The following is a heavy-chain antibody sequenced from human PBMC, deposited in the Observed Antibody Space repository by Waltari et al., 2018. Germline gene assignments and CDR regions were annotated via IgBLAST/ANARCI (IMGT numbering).Heavy chain of an antibody. V-gene: IGHV7-4-1*02. D-gene: IGHD7-27*01. CDR2: INTNTGNP. CDR3: ARAGPMGTERAFDI. J-gene: IGHJ3*02. CDR1: GYTFTSYA. Sequence: VSCKASGYTFTSYAMNWVRQAPGQGLEWMGWINTNTGNPTYAQGFTGRFVFSLDTSVSTAYLQISSLKAEDTAVYYCARAGPMGTERAFDIWGQGTMVTVSS.